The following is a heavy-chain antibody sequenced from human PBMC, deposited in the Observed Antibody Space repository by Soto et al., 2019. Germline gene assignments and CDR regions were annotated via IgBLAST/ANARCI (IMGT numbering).Heavy chain of an antibody. CDR1: GDIISSRSYY. D-gene: IGHD2-21*01. CDR2: IYYSGST. Sequence: SETLSLTCTVTGDIISSRSYYLGWIRQPPGKGLEWIGSIYYSGSTYNNPSLRSRVSMSIDTSKDQFSLKLKSVTAADTALYFCARQRTSVVNQAYSDGWGPGSLAAVSS. CDR3: ARQRTSVVNQAYSDG. V-gene: IGHV4-39*01. J-gene: IGHJ4*02.